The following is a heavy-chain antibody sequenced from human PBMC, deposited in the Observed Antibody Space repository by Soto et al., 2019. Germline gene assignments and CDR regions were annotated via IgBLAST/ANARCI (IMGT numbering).Heavy chain of an antibody. Sequence: PSETLSLTVTVSGGWISSYYWSGIRQPPGKGLEWIWYIYYSGSTNYNPALKSRVTISVDTSNNQFSLKLSSVTAADTAVYYCARDRRQQLGGMDVWGQGTTVTVSS. CDR3: ARDRRQQLGGMDV. V-gene: IGHV4-59*01. D-gene: IGHD6-13*01. J-gene: IGHJ6*02. CDR1: GGWISSYY. CDR2: IYYSGST.